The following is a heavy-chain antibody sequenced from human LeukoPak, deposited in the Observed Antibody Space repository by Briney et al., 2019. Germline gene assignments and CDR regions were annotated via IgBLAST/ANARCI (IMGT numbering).Heavy chain of an antibody. CDR3: ARGGSGGSGWYYYYYGMDV. CDR1: GFTFSSYG. Sequence: GRSLRLSCAASGFTFSSYGMHWVRQAPGKGLEWVAVIWYDGSNKYYADSVKGRFTISRDNSKNTLYLQMNSLRAEDTAVYYCARGGSGGSGWYYYYYGMDVWGQGTTVTVSS. V-gene: IGHV3-33*01. J-gene: IGHJ6*02. D-gene: IGHD6-19*01. CDR2: IWYDGSNK.